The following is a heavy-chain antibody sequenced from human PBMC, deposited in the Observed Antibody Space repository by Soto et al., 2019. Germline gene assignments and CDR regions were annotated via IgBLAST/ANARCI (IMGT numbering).Heavy chain of an antibody. V-gene: IGHV3-23*01. J-gene: IGHJ4*02. D-gene: IGHD5-12*01. CDR3: AKDRNRWLRFDLGY. Sequence: EVQLLESGGGLVQPGGSLRLSCAASGFTFSSYAMSWVRQAPGKGLEWVSSITGSAGSTYYADSVKGRFTISRDNSKNTPYLQMNSLRVEDTAVYYCAKDRNRWLRFDLGYWGQGTLVTVSS. CDR1: GFTFSSYA. CDR2: ITGSAGST.